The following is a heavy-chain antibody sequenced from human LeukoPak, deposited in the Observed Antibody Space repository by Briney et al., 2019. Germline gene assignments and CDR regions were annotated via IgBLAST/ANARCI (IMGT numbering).Heavy chain of an antibody. CDR2: IIVSGTT. D-gene: IGHD6-25*01. J-gene: IGHJ4*02. CDR3: AKGSVGNADFAS. V-gene: IGHV3-23*01. Sequence: GGSLRLSCAASGFTFSSFSMTWVRQAPGKGLEWVSSIIVSGTTYYADSVKGRFTISRDSFRGSLFLQMDSLRVEDTAVYFCAKGSVGNADFASWGQGALVTVSS. CDR1: GFTFSSFS.